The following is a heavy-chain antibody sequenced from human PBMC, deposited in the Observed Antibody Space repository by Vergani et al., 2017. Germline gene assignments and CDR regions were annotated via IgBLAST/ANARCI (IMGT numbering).Heavy chain of an antibody. Sequence: VQLVESGGGVVQPGRSLRLSCAASGFTFSSYSMNWVRQAPGKGLEWVSYISSSSSTIYYADSVKGRFTISRDNAKNSLYLQMNSLRAEDTAVYYCARELRYSGYDLYYFDYWGQGTLVTVSS. V-gene: IGHV3-48*01. CDR1: GFTFSSYS. CDR2: ISSSSSTI. CDR3: ARELRYSGYDLYYFDY. J-gene: IGHJ4*02. D-gene: IGHD5-12*01.